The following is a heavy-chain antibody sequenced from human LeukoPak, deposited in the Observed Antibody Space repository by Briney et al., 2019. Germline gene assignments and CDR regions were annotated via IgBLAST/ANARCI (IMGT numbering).Heavy chain of an antibody. Sequence: ASVKVSCKASGYTFTSYGISWVRQAPGQGLEWMGWISAYNGNTNYAQKLQGRVTMTTDTSTSTAYMELRSLRSDDTAVYYCARGLSSPPWTAMDQYDYWGQGTLVTVSS. CDR1: GYTFTSYG. CDR2: ISAYNGNT. CDR3: ARGLSSPPWTAMDQYDY. J-gene: IGHJ4*02. V-gene: IGHV1-18*01. D-gene: IGHD5-18*01.